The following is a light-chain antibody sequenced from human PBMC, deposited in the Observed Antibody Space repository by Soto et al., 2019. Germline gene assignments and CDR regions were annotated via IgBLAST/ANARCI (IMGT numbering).Light chain of an antibody. V-gene: IGKV3-11*01. CDR2: DTS. J-gene: IGKJ4*01. CDR1: QSVSGSF. CDR3: QLRGNRLLT. Sequence: EIVLTQSPATLSLSPGERATLSCRASQSVSGSFLAWYQQKPGQAPKLLIYDTSNRATDIPAWFSGSGSGTDFTLTISSLEPEDFAVYYCQLRGNRLLTFGGGTKVEIK.